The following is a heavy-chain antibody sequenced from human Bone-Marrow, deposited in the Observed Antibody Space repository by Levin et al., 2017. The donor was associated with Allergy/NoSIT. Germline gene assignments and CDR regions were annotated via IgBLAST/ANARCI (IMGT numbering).Heavy chain of an antibody. J-gene: IGHJ4*02. CDR1: GGSISGYY. Sequence: SQTLSLTCAVYGGSISGYYWSWIRQPPGKGLEWIGEIHYSGSTIYNPSLRSRVTISADTSKNQFSMRLSSVTAADTAVYYCARERGYCSSTNCYGGFWDYWGQGTLVTVSS. CDR3: ARERGYCSSTNCYGGFWDY. CDR2: IHYSGST. V-gene: IGHV4-34*01. D-gene: IGHD2-2*01.